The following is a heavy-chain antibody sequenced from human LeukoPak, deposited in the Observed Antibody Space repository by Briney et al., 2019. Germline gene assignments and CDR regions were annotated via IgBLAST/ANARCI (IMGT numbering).Heavy chain of an antibody. CDR1: GGSISSGGYY. CDR2: IYHSGST. CDR3: ARELVVPANYYYYMDV. V-gene: IGHV4-30-2*01. Sequence: TLSLTCTVSGGSISSGGYYWSWIRQPPGKGLEWIGYIYHSGSTYYNPSLKSRVTISVDRSKNQFSLKLSSVTAADTAVYYCARELVVPANYYYYMDVWGKGTTVTVSS. J-gene: IGHJ6*03. D-gene: IGHD2-21*01.